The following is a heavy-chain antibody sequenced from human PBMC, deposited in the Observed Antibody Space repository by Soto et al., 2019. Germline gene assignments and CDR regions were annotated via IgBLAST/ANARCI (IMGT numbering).Heavy chain of an antibody. Sequence: QVQLVQSGAEVKKPGASLKVSCKASGYTFSNFGVSWVRQAPGQGLEWIGWINPDNGDTNYGQKFQGRATMTTDTVTSAAYMGVRSLMSDDTAIYYCARGVLVSAYLDYYVDVWGEGTGVTVSS. CDR1: GYTFSNFG. V-gene: IGHV1-18*01. CDR3: ARGVLVSAYLDYYVDV. J-gene: IGHJ6*03. CDR2: INPDNGDT. D-gene: IGHD2-2*01.